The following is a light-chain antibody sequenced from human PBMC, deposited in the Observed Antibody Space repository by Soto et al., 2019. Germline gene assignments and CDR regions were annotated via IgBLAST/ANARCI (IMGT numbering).Light chain of an antibody. V-gene: IGKV3-20*01. Sequence: IVLTQSPGPLSLSPGERATLSFRASQTGSNSYLAWYQQKSGQAPRLLIYGVSTRATGIPDRFSGSGSGTEFALTISSLQSEDFAVYYCQQYNSWPETFGQGTNVDI. CDR2: GVS. CDR1: QTGSNSY. CDR3: QQYNSWPET. J-gene: IGKJ1*01.